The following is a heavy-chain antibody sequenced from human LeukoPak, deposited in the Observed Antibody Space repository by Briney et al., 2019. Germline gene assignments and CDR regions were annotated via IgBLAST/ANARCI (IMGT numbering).Heavy chain of an antibody. J-gene: IGHJ4*02. CDR3: ARRGYGSGSYYFDY. CDR1: GFTFTTYA. V-gene: IGHV3-23*01. D-gene: IGHD3-10*01. CDR2: ISNSGGST. Sequence: GGSQRLSCAASGFTFTTYAMSWVRQAPGRGLEWVSAISNSGGSTYYADSVKGRFTISRDNSKNTLYLQINSLRAEDTAIYYCARRGYGSGSYYFDYWGQGTLVTVSS.